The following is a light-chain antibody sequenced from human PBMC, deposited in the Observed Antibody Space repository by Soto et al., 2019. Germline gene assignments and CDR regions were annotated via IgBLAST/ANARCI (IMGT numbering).Light chain of an antibody. CDR3: SSYSGSNNFGV. V-gene: IGLV2-8*01. J-gene: IGLJ1*01. CDR2: DVT. Sequence: QSALTQPASVSGSPGQSITISCTGTSSDVGGNKYVSWYQHHPGKAPKLMICDVTKRPSGVPDRFSGSKSGNTASLTVSGLQADDEADYSCSSYSGSNNFGVFGTGTKVTVL. CDR1: SSDVGGNKY.